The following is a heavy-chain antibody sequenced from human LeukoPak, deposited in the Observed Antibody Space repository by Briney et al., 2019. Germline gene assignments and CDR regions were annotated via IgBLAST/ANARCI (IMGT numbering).Heavy chain of an antibody. CDR3: AKDSLGTTDAFDI. J-gene: IGHJ3*02. CDR2: INSYSGNN. Sequence: ASVRVCFKSSGYTLTDYGITLGRQPPGQGLGLMGWINSYSGNNKYAQKLERRVTMTTDTYKTTSDKELRSLRSDATAVYYCAKDSLGTTDAFDIWGQGTLVTVSS. V-gene: IGHV1-18*01. CDR1: GYTLTDYG. D-gene: IGHD1-7*01.